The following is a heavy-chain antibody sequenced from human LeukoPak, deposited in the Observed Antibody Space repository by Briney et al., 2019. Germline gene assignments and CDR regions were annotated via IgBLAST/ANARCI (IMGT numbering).Heavy chain of an antibody. Sequence: GGSLRLSCAASGFTFSSYSMNWVRQAPGKGLEWVSYISSSSSTIYYADSVKGRFTISRDNAKNTLYLQMNSLRAEDTAVYYCARVHSGSYIRNWGQGTLVTVS. CDR1: GFTFSSYS. D-gene: IGHD3-10*01. CDR3: ARVHSGSYIRN. V-gene: IGHV3-48*04. J-gene: IGHJ4*02. CDR2: ISSSSSTI.